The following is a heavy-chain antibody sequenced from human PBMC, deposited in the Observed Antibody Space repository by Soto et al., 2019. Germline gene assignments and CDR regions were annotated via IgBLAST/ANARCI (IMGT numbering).Heavy chain of an antibody. CDR2: IYDSGST. CDR3: ARYGATPGSSVFYLWY. D-gene: IGHD3-22*01. V-gene: IGHV4-59*01. CDR1: GGSISNYY. J-gene: IGHJ4*02. Sequence: QVQLQESGPGLVKSSETLSLTCTVSGGSISNYYWSWIRQPPGKGLEWIGYIYDSGSTNYNPSLKSRVTISVDTSKNQFSLQLSSVTAADTAMYYCARYGATPGSSVFYLWYLGQGTLVTVSS.